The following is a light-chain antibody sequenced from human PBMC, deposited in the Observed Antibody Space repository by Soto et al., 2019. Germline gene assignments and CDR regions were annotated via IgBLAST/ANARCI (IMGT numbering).Light chain of an antibody. CDR1: QTISSW. V-gene: IGKV1-5*03. CDR2: KAS. J-gene: IGKJ3*01. CDR3: QQYNNYLT. Sequence: DIQMTQSPSTLSASVGDRVTITCRATQTISSWLAWYQQKPGKAPKLLIYKASTLESGVPSRFNGSGSGTEFTLTISSLQPDDFATYYCQQYNNYLTFGPGTKVDIK.